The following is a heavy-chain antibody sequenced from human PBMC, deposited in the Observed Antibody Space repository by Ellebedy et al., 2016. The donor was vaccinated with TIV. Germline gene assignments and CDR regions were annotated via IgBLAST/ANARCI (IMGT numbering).Heavy chain of an antibody. J-gene: IGHJ5*02. CDR1: GYTFTSYD. CDR3: AREALGALHTIMIKGSWFDP. Sequence: AALVKVSCKASGYTFTSYDINWVRQATGQGLEWMGWMNPNSGNTGYQQQFQGRVTMTRNTSISTAYMELSSLRSEDTAVYYCAREALGALHTIMIKGSWFDPWGQGTLVTVSS. CDR2: MNPNSGNT. V-gene: IGHV1-8*01. D-gene: IGHD3-16*01.